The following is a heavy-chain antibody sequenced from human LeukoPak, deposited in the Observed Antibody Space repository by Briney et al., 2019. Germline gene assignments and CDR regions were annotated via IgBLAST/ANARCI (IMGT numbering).Heavy chain of an antibody. J-gene: IGHJ6*04. Sequence: PGGSLRLSCAASGFTFSSYAMSWVRQAPGKGLEWVSAISGSGGSTYYADSVKGRFTISRDNSKNTLYLQMNSLRAEDTAVYYCAKDSGTARYYYYGRDVWGKGPTVTVSS. D-gene: IGHD6-13*01. V-gene: IGHV3-23*01. CDR2: ISGSGGST. CDR3: AKDSGTARYYYYGRDV. CDR1: GFTFSSYA.